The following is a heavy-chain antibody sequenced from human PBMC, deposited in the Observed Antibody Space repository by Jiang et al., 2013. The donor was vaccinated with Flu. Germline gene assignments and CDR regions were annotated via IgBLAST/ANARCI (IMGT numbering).Heavy chain of an antibody. Sequence: GLVKPSETLSLTCTVSGGSISSSSYYWGWIRQPPGKGLEWIGSIYYSGSTYYNPSLKSRVTISVDTSKNQFSLKLSSVTAADTAVYYCARRLQQLPENWFDPLGPGN. D-gene: IGHD6-13*01. CDR2: IYYSGST. J-gene: IGHJ5*02. CDR3: ARRLQQLPENWFDP. CDR1: GGSISSSSYY. V-gene: IGHV4-39*07.